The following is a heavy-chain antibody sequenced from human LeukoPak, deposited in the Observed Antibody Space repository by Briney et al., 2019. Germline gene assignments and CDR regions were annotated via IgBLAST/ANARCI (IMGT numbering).Heavy chain of an antibody. CDR2: ISSSSSYI. J-gene: IGHJ4*02. CDR3: ARDRSSGWYNYFDY. Sequence: GGSLRLSCAASGFTFSSYSMNWVRQAPGKGLEWVSSISSSSSYIYYADPVKGRFTISRDNAKNSLYLQMNSLRAEDTAVYYCARDRSSGWYNYFDYWGQGTLVTVSS. D-gene: IGHD6-19*01. CDR1: GFTFSSYS. V-gene: IGHV3-21*04.